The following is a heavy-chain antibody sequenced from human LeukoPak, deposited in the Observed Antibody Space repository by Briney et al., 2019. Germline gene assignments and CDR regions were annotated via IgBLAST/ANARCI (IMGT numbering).Heavy chain of an antibody. J-gene: IGHJ5*02. D-gene: IGHD3-22*01. CDR3: ARPYYYDSRIDP. V-gene: IGHV4-34*01. Sequence: SETLSLTCAVYGGSFSGYYWSWIRQPPGKGLEWIGEINHSGSTNYNPSIKSRVTMSADTSKNQLSLKLSSVAAADTAVYYCARPYYYDSRIDPWGQGILVTVSS. CDR2: INHSGST. CDR1: GGSFSGYY.